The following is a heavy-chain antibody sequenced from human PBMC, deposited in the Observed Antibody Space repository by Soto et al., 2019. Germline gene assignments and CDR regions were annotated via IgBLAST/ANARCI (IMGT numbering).Heavy chain of an antibody. J-gene: IGHJ4*02. Sequence: GGSLRLSCAASGVTFSSYAMHWVRQAPGKGLEWVAVISYDGSNKYYADSVKGRFTISRDNSKNTLYLQMNSLRAEDTAVYYCARFRHSGSYFDYWGQGTLVTVSS. V-gene: IGHV3-30-3*01. CDR1: GVTFSSYA. CDR3: ARFRHSGSYFDY. D-gene: IGHD3-10*01. CDR2: ISYDGSNK.